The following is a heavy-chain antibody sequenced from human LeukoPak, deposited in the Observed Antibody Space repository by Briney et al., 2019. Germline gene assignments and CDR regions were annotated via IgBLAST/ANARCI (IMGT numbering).Heavy chain of an antibody. CDR2: INHSGST. V-gene: IGHV4-34*01. CDR1: GGSFSGYH. D-gene: IGHD6-19*01. J-gene: IGHJ2*01. CDR3: ARPIIPEYSSGWYGWYFDL. Sequence: SETLPLTFAVYGGSFSGYHWSWIRQPPGKGLDWIGQINHSGSTNYNPSLQSRVTISVDTSKKQFSLTLSSVTAADRAVYYWARPIIPEYSSGWYGWYFDLWSRRTLVTLPS.